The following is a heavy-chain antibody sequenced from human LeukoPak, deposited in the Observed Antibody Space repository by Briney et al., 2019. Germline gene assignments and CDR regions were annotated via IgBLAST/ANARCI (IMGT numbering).Heavy chain of an antibody. CDR2: MNPNSGNT. CDR3: ARGLRREQQLLRAFDY. D-gene: IGHD6-13*01. V-gene: IGHV1-8*01. J-gene: IGHJ4*02. CDR1: GYTFTNYD. Sequence: GASVKVSCKASGYTFTNYDIHWVRQASGQGLEWMGWMNPNSGNTGSAQKFQGRVTMTSNTSISTAYMELSSLRSGDTAVYYCARGLRREQQLLRAFDYWGQGTPVTVSS.